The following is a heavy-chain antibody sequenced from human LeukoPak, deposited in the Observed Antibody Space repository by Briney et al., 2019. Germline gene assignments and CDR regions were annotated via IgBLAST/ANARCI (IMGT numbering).Heavy chain of an antibody. Sequence: ASVKVSCQASGYTFTGYYMHWVRQAPGQGLEWMGWINPNSGGTNYAQKFQGRVTMTRDRSISTAYMELSRLRSDDTAVYYCARFGSMGATTAFDIWGQGTMVTVSS. V-gene: IGHV1-2*02. CDR1: GYTFTGYY. CDR2: INPNSGGT. D-gene: IGHD1-26*01. CDR3: ARFGSMGATTAFDI. J-gene: IGHJ3*02.